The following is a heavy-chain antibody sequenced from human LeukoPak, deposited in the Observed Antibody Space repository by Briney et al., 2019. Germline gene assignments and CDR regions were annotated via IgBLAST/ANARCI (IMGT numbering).Heavy chain of an antibody. J-gene: IGHJ6*02. D-gene: IGHD6-13*01. CDR2: IYHSGST. CDR1: GGSISSYY. Sequence: SETLSLTCTVSGGSISSYYWSWIRQPPGKGLEWIGYIYHSGSTNYNPSLKSRVTISVDTSKNQFSLKLSSVTAADTAVYYCARAAPGYSSRYYYYGMDVWGQGTTVTVSS. CDR3: ARAAPGYSSRYYYYGMDV. V-gene: IGHV4-59*01.